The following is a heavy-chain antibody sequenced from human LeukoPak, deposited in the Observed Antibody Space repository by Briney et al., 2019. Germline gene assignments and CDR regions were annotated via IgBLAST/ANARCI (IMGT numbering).Heavy chain of an antibody. CDR1: GYTFTGYY. Sequence: APVKVSCKASGYTFTGYYMHWVRQAPGQGLEWMGWINPNSGGTNYSQKFQGRVTMTRDTSMSTAYMELSRLRSDDTAVYYCARARRTVTENGVFDYWGQGTLVTVSS. D-gene: IGHD4-17*01. CDR3: ARARRTVTENGVFDY. J-gene: IGHJ4*02. V-gene: IGHV1-2*02. CDR2: INPNSGGT.